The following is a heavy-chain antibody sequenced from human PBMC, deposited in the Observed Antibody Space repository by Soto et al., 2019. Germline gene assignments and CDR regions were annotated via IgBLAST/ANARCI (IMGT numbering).Heavy chain of an antibody. D-gene: IGHD2-15*01. V-gene: IGHV4-39*01. Sequence: PSETLSLTCTACGGSISSSSYYWGWIRQPPGKGLEWIGSIYYSGSTYYNPSLKSRVTISVDTSKNQFSLKLSSVTAADTAVYYCARHTPAISISDHWGQGTLVTVSS. CDR3: ARHTPAISISDH. CDR1: GGSISSSSYY. CDR2: IYYSGST. J-gene: IGHJ4*02.